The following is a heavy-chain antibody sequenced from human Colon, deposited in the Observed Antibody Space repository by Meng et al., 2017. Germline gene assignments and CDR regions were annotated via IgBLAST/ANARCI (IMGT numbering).Heavy chain of an antibody. Sequence: AEVKKLGAAVKVSCKASGYTFTSYAKHWVRQAPGQRLEWMGWISSFNGVTNYARKFRGRVTMTADTSTATAYMELRSLTSDDTAVYYCARTPFAGTPGTIGNWFDPWGQGTLVTVSS. J-gene: IGHJ5*02. D-gene: IGHD2-8*01. CDR3: ARTPFAGTPGTIGNWFDP. CDR2: ISSFNGVT. CDR1: GYTFTSYA. V-gene: IGHV1-3*04.